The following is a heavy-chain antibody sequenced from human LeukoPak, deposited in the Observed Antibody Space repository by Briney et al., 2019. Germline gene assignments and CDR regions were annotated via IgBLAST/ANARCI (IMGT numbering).Heavy chain of an antibody. Sequence: PGGSLRLSCAASGFTFSSYWMHWVRQVPGKGLVWVSRVNSDGSSTSYADSVKGRFTISRDNAKNTVYLQMNSLRADDTAVYYCARGDDAFDVWGQGTVVTVSS. CDR3: ARGDDAFDV. CDR1: GFTFSSYW. CDR2: VNSDGSST. J-gene: IGHJ3*01. V-gene: IGHV3-74*01.